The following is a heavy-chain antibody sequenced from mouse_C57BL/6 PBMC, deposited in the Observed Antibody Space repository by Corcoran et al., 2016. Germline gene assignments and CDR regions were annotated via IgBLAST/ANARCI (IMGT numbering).Heavy chain of an antibody. CDR2: IYWDDDK. Sequence: QVTLKESGPGILQSSQTLSLTCSFSGFSLSTSGMGVSWIRQPSGKGLEWLAHIYWDDDKRYNPSLTSRLTISKDTSRNQVFLKITSVDTADTATYYCARVITTVVATGAMDYWGQGTSVTVSS. CDR1: GFSLSTSGMG. V-gene: IGHV8-12*01. CDR3: ARVITTVVATGAMDY. D-gene: IGHD1-1*01. J-gene: IGHJ4*01.